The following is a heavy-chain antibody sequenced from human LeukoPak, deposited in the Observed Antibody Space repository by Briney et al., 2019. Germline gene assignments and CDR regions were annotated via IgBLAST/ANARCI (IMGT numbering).Heavy chain of an antibody. V-gene: IGHV4-34*01. CDR1: GGSFSGYY. D-gene: IGHD6-13*01. CDR2: INHSGST. J-gene: IGHJ3*02. CDR3: ARSPGYSSSWLNAFDI. Sequence: SETLSLTCAVYGGSFSGYYWSWIRQPPGKGLEWIGEINHSGSTNYNPSLKSRVTISVDTFKNQFSLKLSSVTAADTAVYYCARSPGYSSSWLNAFDIWGQGTMVTVSS.